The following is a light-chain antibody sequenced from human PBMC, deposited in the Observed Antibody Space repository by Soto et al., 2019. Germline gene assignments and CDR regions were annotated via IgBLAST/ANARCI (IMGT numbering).Light chain of an antibody. Sequence: QSALTQPASASGSPGQSITISCTGTSSDVGGYNYVSWYQQHPGKAPKLMMYEVSNRPSGVSNRFSGSKSGNTASLTISGIQAEDEADYYCSSYTSSSTWVFGGETKLTV. J-gene: IGLJ3*02. CDR1: SSDVGGYNY. CDR3: SSYTSSSTWV. V-gene: IGLV2-14*01. CDR2: EVS.